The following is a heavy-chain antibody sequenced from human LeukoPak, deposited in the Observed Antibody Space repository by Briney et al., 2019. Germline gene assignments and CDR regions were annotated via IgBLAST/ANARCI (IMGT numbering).Heavy chain of an antibody. D-gene: IGHD3-22*01. CDR3: ASGYYRY. J-gene: IGHJ4*02. CDR1: GFTFSSYA. V-gene: IGHV3-30-3*01. CDR2: ISYDGSNK. Sequence: SGGSLRLSCAASGFTFSSYAMHWARQAPGKGLEWVAVISYDGSNKYYADSVKGRFTISRDNSKNTLYLQMNSLRAEDTAVYYCASGYYRYWGQGTLVTVSS.